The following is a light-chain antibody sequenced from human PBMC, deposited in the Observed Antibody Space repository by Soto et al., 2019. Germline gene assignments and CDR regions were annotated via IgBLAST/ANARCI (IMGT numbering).Light chain of an antibody. V-gene: IGKV1D-13*01. Sequence: GDSVTITCRASRGISRALAWYQQKPGKAPKVVIYDASSLGSGVPSRFSGYGSGTDFTLIISSLQPEDLATYYCQQFDDYPITFGQGTRLEIK. CDR1: RGISRA. J-gene: IGKJ5*01. CDR3: QQFDDYPIT. CDR2: DAS.